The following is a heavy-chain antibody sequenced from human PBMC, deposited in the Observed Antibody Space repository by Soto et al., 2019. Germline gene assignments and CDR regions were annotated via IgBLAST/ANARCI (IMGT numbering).Heavy chain of an antibody. V-gene: IGHV1-69*01. CDR1: GGTFGNLG. CDR3: VRDREDGSGTKYNWFDS. D-gene: IGHD3-10*01. CDR2: TIPIFDTP. J-gene: IGHJ5*01. Sequence: QMQLVQSGAEVKKPGSSVKISCKASGGTFGNLGISWLRQAPGQGLEWMGGTIPIFDTPHYAEKFRDRVTITADATTTAYLELTSLTSAHTATYYCVRDREDGSGTKYNWFDSWGQGTLVTVTS.